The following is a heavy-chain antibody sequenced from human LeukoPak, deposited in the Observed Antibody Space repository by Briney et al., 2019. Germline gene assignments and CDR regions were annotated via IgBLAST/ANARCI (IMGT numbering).Heavy chain of an antibody. Sequence: GGSLRLSCVASGFTFDDYDMHWVRQAPGKGLEWVAFINWNGDNSHYADSVKGRFTISRDNSKNSLFLQMSGLRIEDTALYYCATNYNYWGRGTLVTVSS. CDR2: INWNGDNS. CDR1: GFTFDDYD. CDR3: ATNYNY. V-gene: IGHV3-43*01. J-gene: IGHJ4*02.